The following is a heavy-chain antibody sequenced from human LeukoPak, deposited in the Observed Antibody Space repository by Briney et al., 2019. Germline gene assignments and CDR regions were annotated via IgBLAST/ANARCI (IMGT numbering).Heavy chain of an antibody. Sequence: ASVKVSCKASGYSFTGYYMHWVRQAPGQGLEWMGWINPNSGDANYAQKFQGRVTMTRDTSISTAYMEVSRLRSDDTAVYFCARQSDTNYRYYYYYGLDVWGRGTTVTV. CDR3: ARQSDTNYRYYYYYGLDV. D-gene: IGHD5-24*01. V-gene: IGHV1-2*02. CDR2: INPNSGDA. CDR1: GYSFTGYY. J-gene: IGHJ6*02.